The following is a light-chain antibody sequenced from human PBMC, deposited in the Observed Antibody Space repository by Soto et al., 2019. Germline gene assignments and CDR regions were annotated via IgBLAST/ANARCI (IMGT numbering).Light chain of an antibody. CDR1: QSVRGSF. CDR3: HHYGTTPHS. V-gene: IGKV3-20*01. J-gene: IGKJ2*03. Sequence: EIVLTRSPDTLSWSPGQRATLSCRASQSVRGSFLAWYQHKRGQAPRLLMFGAASRATGIPDRFSGSGSGTDFTLLISRLEPEDFAVYYSHHYGTTPHSFGRGTKLEI. CDR2: GAA.